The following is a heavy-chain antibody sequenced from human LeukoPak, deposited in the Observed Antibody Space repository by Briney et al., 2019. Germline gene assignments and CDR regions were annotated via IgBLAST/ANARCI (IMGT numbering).Heavy chain of an antibody. D-gene: IGHD3-10*01. V-gene: IGHV4-59*08. CDR3: ARQGRLDGYYYYGMDV. CDR1: GGSISSYY. J-gene: IGHJ6*02. Sequence: SETLSLTCTVSGGSISSYYWSWIRQPPGKGLEWIGYIYYSGSTNYNPSLKSRVTISVDTSKNQFSLKLSSVTAADTAVYNCARQGRLDGYYYYGMDVWGQGTTVTVSS. CDR2: IYYSGST.